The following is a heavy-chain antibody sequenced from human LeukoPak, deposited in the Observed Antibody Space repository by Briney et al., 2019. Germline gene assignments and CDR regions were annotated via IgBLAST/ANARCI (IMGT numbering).Heavy chain of an antibody. CDR2: VHPNGGST. D-gene: IGHD1-14*01. CDR3: ARGPRNDP. Sequence: GASVKVSCKTSGYPFTTWEINWVRQAAGQGLEWMGWVHPNGGSTAYAQKFQGRVTMTRDTSISTAYMELSGLTSDDTAVYFCARGPRNDPWGQGTLVTVSS. V-gene: IGHV1-8*01. J-gene: IGHJ5*02. CDR1: GYPFTTWE.